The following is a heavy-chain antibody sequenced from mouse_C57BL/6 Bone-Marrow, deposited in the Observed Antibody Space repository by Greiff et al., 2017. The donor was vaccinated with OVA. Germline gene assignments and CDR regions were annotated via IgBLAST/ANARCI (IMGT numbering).Heavy chain of an antibody. CDR3: ARGGYRHAMDY. CDR2: VDPSDSYT. J-gene: IGHJ4*01. D-gene: IGHD2-2*01. CDR1: GYTFTSYW. Sequence: QVQLQQPGAELVMPGASVKLSCKASGYTFTSYWMHWVKQRPGQGLEWIGEVDPSDSYTNYNQKFKGKSTLTVDKSSSTAYMQLSSLTSEDSAVYYCARGGYRHAMDYWGQGTSVTVSS. V-gene: IGHV1-69*01.